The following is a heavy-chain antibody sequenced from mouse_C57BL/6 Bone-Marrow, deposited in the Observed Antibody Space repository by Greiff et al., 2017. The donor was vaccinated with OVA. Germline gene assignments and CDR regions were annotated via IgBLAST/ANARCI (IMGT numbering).Heavy chain of an antibody. CDR3: ARSYGSSGDY. J-gene: IGHJ2*01. D-gene: IGHD1-1*01. CDR1: GYTFTSYW. V-gene: IGHV1-64*01. CDR2: IHPNSGST. Sequence: QVQLQQPGAELVKPGASVKLSCKASGYTFTSYWMHWVKQRPGQGLAWIGMIHPNSGSTNYNEKFKSKATLTVDKSSSTAYMQLSSLTSEDSAVYYCARSYGSSGDYWGQGTTLTVSS.